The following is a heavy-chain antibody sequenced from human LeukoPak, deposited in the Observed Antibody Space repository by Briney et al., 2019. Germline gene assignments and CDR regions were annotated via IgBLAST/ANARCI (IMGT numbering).Heavy chain of an antibody. CDR1: GFTFSSYW. CDR3: ARVEGGSYFNQFDQ. Sequence: AGGSLSLSCVASGFTFSSYWMHWVRHTPGKGLAWVSRIKNDGSSTDYADSVKGRFTISRDNARNTLYLQMNSLKAEDTAIYYCARVEGGSYFNQFDQWGQGTLVTVSS. J-gene: IGHJ4*02. CDR2: IKNDGSST. D-gene: IGHD1-26*01. V-gene: IGHV3-74*01.